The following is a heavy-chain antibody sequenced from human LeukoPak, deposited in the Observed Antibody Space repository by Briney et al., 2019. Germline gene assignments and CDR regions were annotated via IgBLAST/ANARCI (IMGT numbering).Heavy chain of an antibody. J-gene: IGHJ3*02. CDR2: IIPILGIA. D-gene: IGHD6-6*01. V-gene: IGHV1-69*04. Sequence: SVKVSCKASGGTFSSYAISWVRQAPGQGLEWMGRIIPILGIANYAQKFQGRVTITADKSTSTAYMELSSLRSEDTAVYYCARDRRPPDAFDIWGQGTMVTVSS. CDR1: GGTFSSYA. CDR3: ARDRRPPDAFDI.